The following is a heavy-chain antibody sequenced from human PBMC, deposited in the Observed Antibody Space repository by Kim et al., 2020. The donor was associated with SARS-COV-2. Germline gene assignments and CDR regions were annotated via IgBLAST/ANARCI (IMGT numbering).Heavy chain of an antibody. D-gene: IGHD3-22*01. J-gene: IGHJ4*02. Sequence: PSLESRVTISVGTSKNQFSLKLSSVTAADTAVYYCARTRITMIVVVTHFDYWGQGTLVTVSS. CDR3: ARTRITMIVVVTHFDY. V-gene: IGHV4-31*02.